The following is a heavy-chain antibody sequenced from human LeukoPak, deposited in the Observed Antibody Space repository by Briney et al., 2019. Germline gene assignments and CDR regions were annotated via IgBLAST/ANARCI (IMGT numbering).Heavy chain of an antibody. CDR2: TYYRSKWYN. CDR1: GDSVSSNSAA. CDR3: ARDPSGSYYVEWFVP. Sequence: SQTLSLTCAISGDSVSSNSAACTSITQSPSRGLEWLGRTYYRSKWYNDYAVSVKSRITINPDTSKNQSSLQLNSVTPEDTAVYYCARDPSGSYYVEWFVPWGQGTLVTVST. D-gene: IGHD1-26*01. V-gene: IGHV6-1*01. J-gene: IGHJ5*02.